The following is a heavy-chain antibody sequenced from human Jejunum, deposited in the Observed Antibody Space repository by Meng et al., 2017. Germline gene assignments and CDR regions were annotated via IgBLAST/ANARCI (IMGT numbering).Heavy chain of an antibody. Sequence: QVKLQQWGAGLLKPSETLSITCAVYGGSISDYYWTWIRQPPGKGLEWIGEINDSGSTNYNPSLKSRVTISVDTSKSQFYLRVSSVTAADTAVYYCARGNEYSNNGADFWGQGTLVTVSS. J-gene: IGHJ4*02. CDR2: INDSGST. CDR1: GGSISDYY. D-gene: IGHD4-11*01. V-gene: IGHV4-34*01. CDR3: ARGNEYSNNGADF.